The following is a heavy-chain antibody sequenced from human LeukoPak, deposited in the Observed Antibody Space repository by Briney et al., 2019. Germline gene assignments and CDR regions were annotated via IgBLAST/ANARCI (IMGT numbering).Heavy chain of an antibody. J-gene: IGHJ4*02. V-gene: IGHV4-59*08. CDR1: GGSTSGYY. CDR3: ARYHSSGLDY. Sequence: PSETLSLTCTVSGGSTSGYYWSWIRQPPGXXXEWIGYVYYSGSTSYNPSLKSRLTISVDTSKNQFSLKLSSVTAADTAVYYCARYHSSGLDYWGQGTLVTVSS. CDR2: VYYSGST. D-gene: IGHD3-22*01.